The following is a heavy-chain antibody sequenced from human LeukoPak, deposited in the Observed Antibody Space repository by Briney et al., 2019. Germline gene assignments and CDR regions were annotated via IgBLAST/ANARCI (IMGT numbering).Heavy chain of an antibody. CDR2: IIPIFGTA. V-gene: IGHV1-69*01. CDR3: ASDHCSGGSCYPRYYYGMDV. CDR1: GGTFSSYA. D-gene: IGHD2-15*01. J-gene: IGHJ6*04. Sequence: SVKVSCKASGGTFSSYAFSWVRQAPGQGLEWMGGIIPIFGTANYAQKFQGRVTITADESTSTAYMELSSLRSEDTAVYYCASDHCSGGSCYPRYYYGMDVWGKGTTVTVSS.